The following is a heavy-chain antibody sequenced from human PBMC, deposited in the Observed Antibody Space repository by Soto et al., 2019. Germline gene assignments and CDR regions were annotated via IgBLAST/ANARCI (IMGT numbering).Heavy chain of an antibody. CDR3: ARVRLTVPYGMDV. CDR1: GYTLTGYY. V-gene: IGHV1-2*04. CDR2: INPNSGGT. D-gene: IGHD4-4*01. J-gene: IGHJ6*02. Sequence: ASVKVSCKASGYTLTGYYMHWVRQAPGQGLEWMGWINPNSGGTNYAQKFQGWVTMTRDTSISTAYMELSRLRSDDTAVYYCARVRLTVPYGMDVWGQGTTVTVSS.